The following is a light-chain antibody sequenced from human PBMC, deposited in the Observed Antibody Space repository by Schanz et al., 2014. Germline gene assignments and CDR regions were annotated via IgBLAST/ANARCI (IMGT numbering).Light chain of an antibody. J-gene: IGKJ1*01. CDR2: DAS. V-gene: IGKV1-5*01. CDR3: QQYNSYWG. CDR1: QSIGTS. Sequence: DFQMTQSPSTLSSLVGNRVTITCRASQSIGTSLAWYQQKPGSAPKALIFDASTLESGVPLRFSGGGSGTVFTLTINSLQPDDFATYYCQQYNSYWGFGQGTKVEIK.